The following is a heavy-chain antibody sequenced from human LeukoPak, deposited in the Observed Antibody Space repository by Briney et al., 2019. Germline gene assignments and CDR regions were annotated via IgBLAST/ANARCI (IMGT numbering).Heavy chain of an antibody. Sequence: ASVKVSCKVSGYTLTELSMHWVRQAPGKGLEWMGGFDPEDGETIYAQKFQGRVTMTEDTSTDTAYMELSSLRSEDTAVYYCATGPYYDFWSGDNYYYYGMDVWGQGTTVTVSS. CDR2: FDPEDGET. J-gene: IGHJ6*02. CDR1: GYTLTELS. D-gene: IGHD3-3*01. V-gene: IGHV1-24*01. CDR3: ATGPYYDFWSGDNYYYYGMDV.